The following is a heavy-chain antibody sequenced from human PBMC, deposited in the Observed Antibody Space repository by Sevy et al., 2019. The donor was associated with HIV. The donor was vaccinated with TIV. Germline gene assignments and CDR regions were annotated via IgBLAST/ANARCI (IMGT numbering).Heavy chain of an antibody. CDR2: IIPIFGTA. V-gene: IGHV1-69*13. J-gene: IGHJ6*03. CDR1: GGTFSSYA. Sequence: ASVKVSCKASGGTFSSYAISWVRQAPGQGLEWMGGIIPIFGTANYAQKFQGRVTITADESTSTAYMELSSLRSEDTAVYYCARGHSQPYSSSNYYYYMDVWGKGTTVTVSS. CDR3: ARGHSQPYSSSNYYYYMDV. D-gene: IGHD6-6*01.